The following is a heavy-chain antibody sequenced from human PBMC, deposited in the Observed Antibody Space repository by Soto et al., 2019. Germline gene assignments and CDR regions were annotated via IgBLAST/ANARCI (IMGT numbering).Heavy chain of an antibody. CDR1: GYSVSSNSAA. CDR2: TYYRSKWYN. V-gene: IGHV6-1*01. D-gene: IGHD5-18*01. J-gene: IGHJ5*02. CDR3: ARAGGYSYGSNWFDP. Sequence: PSQTLSLTCAISGYSVSSNSAALNWIRQSPSRGLEWLGRTYYRSKWYNDYAVSVKSRITINPDTSKNQFSLQLNSVTPEDTAVYYCARAGGYSYGSNWFDPWGQGTLVTVSS.